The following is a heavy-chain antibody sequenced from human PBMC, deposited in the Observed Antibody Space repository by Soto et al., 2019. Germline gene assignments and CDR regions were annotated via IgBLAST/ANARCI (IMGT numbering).Heavy chain of an antibody. Sequence: GASVKVSCKASGYTFTSYYMHWVRQAPGQGLEWMGIINPSGGSTSYAQKFQGRVTMTRDTSTSTVYMELSSLRSEDTAVYYCARGTIFGVVKAHYYYYYGMEVWGQGTTVTVSS. CDR1: GYTFTSYY. V-gene: IGHV1-46*01. CDR3: ARGTIFGVVKAHYYYYYGMEV. J-gene: IGHJ6*02. D-gene: IGHD3-3*01. CDR2: INPSGGST.